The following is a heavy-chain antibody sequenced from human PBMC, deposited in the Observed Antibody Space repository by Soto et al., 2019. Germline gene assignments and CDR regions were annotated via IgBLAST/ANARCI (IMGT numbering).Heavy chain of an antibody. D-gene: IGHD6-19*01. CDR1: GFTFSSYA. J-gene: IGHJ4*02. CDR2: ISGSGGST. V-gene: IGHV3-23*01. CDR3: ARTIGYSSGLLGYFDY. Sequence: LRLSCAASGFTFSSYAMSWVRQAPGKGLEWVSAISGSGGSTYYADSVKGRFTISRDNSKNTLYLQMNSLRAEDTAVYYCARTIGYSSGLLGYFDYWGQGTLVTAPQ.